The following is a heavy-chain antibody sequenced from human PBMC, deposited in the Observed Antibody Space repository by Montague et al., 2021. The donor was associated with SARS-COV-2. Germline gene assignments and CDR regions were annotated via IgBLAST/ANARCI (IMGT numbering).Heavy chain of an antibody. CDR2: INYSGST. CDR1: GDSMNNYY. CDR3: ARAPIYRSSWYAYFDY. D-gene: IGHD6-13*01. V-gene: IGHV4-59*01. Sequence: SETLSLTCTVSGDSMNNYYWSWIRQPPGKGPEWIGYINYSGSTHYNPSLQSRVNLSKDTSKNQFSLRLTSVTAADTAMYFCARAPIYRSSWYAYFDYWGQGTLVTVSS. J-gene: IGHJ4*02.